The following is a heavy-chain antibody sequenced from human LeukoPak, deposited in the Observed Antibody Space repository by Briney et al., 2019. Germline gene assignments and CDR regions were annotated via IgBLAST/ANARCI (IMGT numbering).Heavy chain of an antibody. CDR2: IKSKTDGGTT. J-gene: IGHJ4*02. Sequence: GGSLRLSCAASGFTFSSYEMNWVRQAPGKGLEWVGRIKSKTDGGTTDYAAPVKGRFTISRDDSKNTLYLQMNSLKTEDTAVYYCTTELVVVPAATYYFDYWGQGTLVTVSS. V-gene: IGHV3-15*01. CDR1: GFTFSSYE. CDR3: TTELVVVPAATYYFDY. D-gene: IGHD2-2*01.